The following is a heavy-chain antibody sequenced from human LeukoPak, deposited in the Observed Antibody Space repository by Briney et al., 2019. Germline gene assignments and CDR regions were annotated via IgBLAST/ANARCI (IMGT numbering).Heavy chain of an antibody. Sequence: SETLSLTCAVYGGSFSGYYWSWIRQPPGKGLEWIGEINHSGSTNYNPSLKSRVTISVDTSKNQFSLKLSSVTAADTAVYYCARRRCCSSTSCYTGIYFDYWGQGTLVTVSS. J-gene: IGHJ4*02. CDR2: INHSGST. CDR3: ARRRCCSSTSCYTGIYFDY. V-gene: IGHV4-34*01. CDR1: GGSFSGYY. D-gene: IGHD2-2*02.